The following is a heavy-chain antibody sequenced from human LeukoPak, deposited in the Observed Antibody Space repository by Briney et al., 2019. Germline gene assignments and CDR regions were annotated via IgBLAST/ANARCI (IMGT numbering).Heavy chain of an antibody. CDR2: INPNSGGT. CDR3: ARVQAPLIYSSGFHDLDY. V-gene: IGHV1-2*02. D-gene: IGHD6-19*01. J-gene: IGHJ4*02. CDR1: GYTFTGYY. Sequence: GASVKVSCKASGYTFTGYYMHWVRQAPGQGLEWMGWINPNSGGTNYAQKFQGRVTMTRDTSISTAYMELSRLRSDDTAVYYCARVQAPLIYSSGFHDLDYWGQGTLVTVSS.